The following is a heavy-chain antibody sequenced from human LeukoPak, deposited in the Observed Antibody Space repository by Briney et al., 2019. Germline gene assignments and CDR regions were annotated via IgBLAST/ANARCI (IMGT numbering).Heavy chain of an antibody. CDR3: ARVKVGTTSGFDS. V-gene: IGHV4-39*07. J-gene: IGHJ4*02. Sequence: PSETLSLTCTVSGGSISSNNYYWGWIRQPPGKGLEWIGSIYYSGSTYYNPSLKSRVTISVDTSKNQLSLKLSSVTASDTAVYYCARVKVGTTSGFDSWGQGTLVTVSS. CDR2: IYYSGST. D-gene: IGHD1-26*01. CDR1: GGSISSNNYY.